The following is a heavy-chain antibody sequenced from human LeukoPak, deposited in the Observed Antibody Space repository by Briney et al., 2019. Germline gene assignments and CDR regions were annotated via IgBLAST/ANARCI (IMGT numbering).Heavy chain of an antibody. J-gene: IGHJ4*02. CDR1: GGSISSGSYY. V-gene: IGHV4-61*02. CDR3: ARVGSRYCSSTSCEDY. CDR2: IYTSGST. D-gene: IGHD2-2*01. Sequence: SETLSLTCTVSGGSISSGSYYGSWIRQPAGKGLEWLGRIYTSGSTNYNPSLKSRVTISVDTSKNQFSLKLSSVTAADTAVYYCARVGSRYCSSTSCEDYWGQGTLVTVSS.